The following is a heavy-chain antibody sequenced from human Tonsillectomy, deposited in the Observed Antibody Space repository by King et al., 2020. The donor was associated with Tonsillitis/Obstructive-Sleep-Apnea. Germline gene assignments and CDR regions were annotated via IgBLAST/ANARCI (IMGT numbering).Heavy chain of an antibody. J-gene: IGHJ4*01. V-gene: IGHV3-64*01. CDR1: EFAFSTYA. CDR2: TGINGDRT. CDR3: ARSPDYGSGIGRFDY. Sequence: QLVQSGGGLVQPGGSLRLACVASEFAFSTYAMHWVRQAPGKGPEYVSGTGINGDRTYYANSVKGRFTISRDNSKNTLYLQMGSLRGVDMAVYYCARSPDYGSGIGRFDYWGHGTLVTVSS. D-gene: IGHD3-10*01.